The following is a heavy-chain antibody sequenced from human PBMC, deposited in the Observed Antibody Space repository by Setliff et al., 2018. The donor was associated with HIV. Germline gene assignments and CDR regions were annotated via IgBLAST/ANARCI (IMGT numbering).Heavy chain of an antibody. J-gene: IGHJ6*02. D-gene: IGHD2-2*01. CDR1: SYSVSSGYY. V-gene: IGHV4-38-2*02. CDR3: ARVGYCSSTNCYWGRPSYGMGV. Sequence: SETLSLTCTVSSYSVSSGYYWAWIRQPPGKGLEWIGNMYPSGSSYFNPTLQSRVTMSADTSKKQFFLKLSSVTAADTAVYYCARVGYCSSTNCYWGRPSYGMGVWGQGTTVTV. CDR2: MYPSGSS.